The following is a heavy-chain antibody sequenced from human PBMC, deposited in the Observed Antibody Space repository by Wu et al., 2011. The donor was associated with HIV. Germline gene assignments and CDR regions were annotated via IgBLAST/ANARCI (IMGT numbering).Heavy chain of an antibody. Sequence: SVKVSCKASGGTFSSYGISWVRQAPGQGLEWMGRIIPIFATANYAQKFQGRVTITADESTSTAYMELRSLRSEDTAVYYCAIGSGPAGPEYFHHWGQGTLVAVSS. J-gene: IGHJ1*01. D-gene: IGHD3-3*01. CDR2: IIPIFATA. V-gene: IGHV1-69*15. CDR1: GGTFSSYG. CDR3: AIGSGPAGPEYFHH.